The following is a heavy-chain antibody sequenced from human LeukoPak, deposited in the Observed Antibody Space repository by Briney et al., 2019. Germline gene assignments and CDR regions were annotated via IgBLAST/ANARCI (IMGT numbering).Heavy chain of an antibody. D-gene: IGHD2-8*02. V-gene: IGHV3-48*03. Sequence: PGGSLRLSCAASGFTFSSYEMNWVRQAPGKGLEWVSYISSSGSTIYYADSVRGRFTISRDNSKSTLSLQMNSLRAEDTAIYYCATYRQVLLPFESWGQGTLVTVPS. CDR1: GFTFSSYE. J-gene: IGHJ4*02. CDR2: ISSSGSTI. CDR3: ATYRQVLLPFES.